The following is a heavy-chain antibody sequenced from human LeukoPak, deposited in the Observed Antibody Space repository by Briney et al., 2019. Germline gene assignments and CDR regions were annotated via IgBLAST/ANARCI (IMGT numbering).Heavy chain of an antibody. CDR2: ISYDGSNR. D-gene: IGHD3-22*01. CDR3: AREGGGYYDSSGTADFDY. J-gene: IGHJ4*02. CDR1: GFSFSSYS. Sequence: GRSLRLSCAAPGFSFSSYSMHWVRQAPGKGLEWVAVISYDGSNRYYADSVKGRFTISRDNSKNTLYLQMNSLRAEDTAVYYCAREGGGYYDSSGTADFDYWGQGTLVTVSS. V-gene: IGHV3-30-3*01.